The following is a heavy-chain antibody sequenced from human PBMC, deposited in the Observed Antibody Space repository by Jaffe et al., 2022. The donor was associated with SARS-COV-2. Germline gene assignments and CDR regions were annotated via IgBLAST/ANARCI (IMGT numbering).Heavy chain of an antibody. J-gene: IGHJ5*02. CDR2: IYYSGTT. D-gene: IGHD6-6*01. CDR1: GGFVSTYY. CDR3: ARGGDIAARPGWFDP. V-gene: IGHV4-59*02. Sequence: QVQLQESGPGLVKPSETLSLTCTVSGGFVSTYYWTWIRQPPGKGLEWIGYIYYSGTTNYNPALTSRLAMSVDTSKNQFSLKLSSVTAADTAVYYCARGGDIAARPGWFDPWGQGTLVTVSS.